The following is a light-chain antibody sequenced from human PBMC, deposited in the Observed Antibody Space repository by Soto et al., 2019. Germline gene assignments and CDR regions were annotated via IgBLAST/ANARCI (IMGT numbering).Light chain of an antibody. Sequence: QSALTQPASVSGSPGQSITISCTGTSSDVGGYNYVSWYQQHPGKAPKLMIYNVSNRPSGVSNRFSGYKSGNTASLTISGLQAEDEGHYYCSSFTRTNTVLFGGGTKLTVL. CDR1: SSDVGGYNY. J-gene: IGLJ2*01. CDR2: NVS. CDR3: SSFTRTNTVL. V-gene: IGLV2-14*01.